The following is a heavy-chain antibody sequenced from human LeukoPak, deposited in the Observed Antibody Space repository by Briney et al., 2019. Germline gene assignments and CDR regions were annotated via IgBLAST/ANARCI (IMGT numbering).Heavy chain of an antibody. Sequence: GGSLRLSCAASGFTFSDYWTSWVRPSPRKQRELVAYIKKDGSEKYYLDSVKGRFTISRDNAKNSLHLQMNTLRAEDTAVYYCGKAGYGSGSSSFDQWGQGTLVTVSS. CDR1: GFTFSDYW. J-gene: IGHJ4*02. CDR2: IKKDGSEK. D-gene: IGHD3-10*01. CDR3: GKAGYGSGSSSFDQ. V-gene: IGHV3-7*02.